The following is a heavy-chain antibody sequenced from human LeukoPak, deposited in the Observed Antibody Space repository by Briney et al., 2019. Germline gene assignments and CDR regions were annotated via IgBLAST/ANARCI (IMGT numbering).Heavy chain of an antibody. Sequence: PSETLSLTCTVSGGSISIYYWSWIRQPPGKGLEWIGYIYNSGSTYYNPSLKSRVTISVDTSKNQFSLKLSSVTAADTAVYYCARASTMVRGNFDYWGQGTLVTVSS. V-gene: IGHV4-4*08. D-gene: IGHD3-10*01. J-gene: IGHJ4*02. CDR2: IYNSGST. CDR3: ARASTMVRGNFDY. CDR1: GGSISIYY.